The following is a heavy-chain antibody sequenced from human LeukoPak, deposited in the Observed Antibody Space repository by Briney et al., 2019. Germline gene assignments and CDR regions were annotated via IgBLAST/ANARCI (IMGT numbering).Heavy chain of an antibody. Sequence: GGSLRLSCAASGFTSSNAWMSWVRQAPGKGLEWVGRIKSKTDGGTTDYAAPVKGRFTISRDDSKNTLYLQMNSLKTEDTAVYYCTTIMVRGVPPRWGQGTLVTVSS. CDR2: IKSKTDGGTT. V-gene: IGHV3-15*01. D-gene: IGHD3-10*01. CDR1: GFTSSNAW. CDR3: TTIMVRGVPPR. J-gene: IGHJ4*02.